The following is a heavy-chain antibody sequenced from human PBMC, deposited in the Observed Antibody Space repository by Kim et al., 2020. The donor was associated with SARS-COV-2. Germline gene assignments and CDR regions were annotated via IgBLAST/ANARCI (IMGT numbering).Heavy chain of an antibody. D-gene: IGHD6-19*01. CDR1: GFTFRRYE. J-gene: IGHJ1*01. CDR2: ISSSGSTK. Sequence: GGSLRLSCAASGFTFRRYEMTWFRQAPGKGLEWVSYISSSGSTKSNADSVKGRFTISRDNAKNSLYLQMNSLRAEDTAVYYCAREGSGWYVGYFQHWGQGTLVTVSS. CDR3: AREGSGWYVGYFQH. V-gene: IGHV3-48*03.